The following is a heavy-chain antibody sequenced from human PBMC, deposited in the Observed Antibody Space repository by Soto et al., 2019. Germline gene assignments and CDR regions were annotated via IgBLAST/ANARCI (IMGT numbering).Heavy chain of an antibody. V-gene: IGHV5-51*01. D-gene: IGHD2-21*02. CDR2: IWPGDSET. CDR3: AIGGDWYFFDI. Sequence: GESLKISCQGSGYSFTNYWIGWVRQMPGKGLEWMGSIWPGDSETRYNPSFQGQVTISADRSISTAYLQWSSLKASDTAMYYCAIGGDWYFFDIWAQGTLVTASS. CDR1: GYSFTNYW. J-gene: IGHJ3*02.